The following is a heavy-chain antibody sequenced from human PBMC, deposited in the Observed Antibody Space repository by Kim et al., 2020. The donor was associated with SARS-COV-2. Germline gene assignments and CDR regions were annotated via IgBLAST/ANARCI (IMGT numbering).Heavy chain of an antibody. V-gene: IGHV4-39*01. CDR2: IYYSGST. J-gene: IGHJ5*02. CDR3: ASLRRGAVAGIIGTSNNGFDP. CDR1: GGSISSSSYY. D-gene: IGHD6-19*01. Sequence: SETLSLTCTVSGGSISSSSYYWGWIRQPPGKGLEWIGSIYYSGSTYYNPSLKSRVTISGDTSKNQFSLKLSSVTAADTAVYYCASLRRGAVAGIIGTSNNGFDPWGQGTLVTVSS.